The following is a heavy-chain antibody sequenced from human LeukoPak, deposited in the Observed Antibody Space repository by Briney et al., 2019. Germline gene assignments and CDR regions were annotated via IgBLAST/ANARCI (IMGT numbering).Heavy chain of an antibody. CDR2: ISYDGSNK. Sequence: PGGSLRLSCAASGFTFSSYAMHWVRQAPGKGLEWVAVISYDGSNKYYADSVKGRFTISRDNSKNTLYLQMNSLRAEDTAVYYCARDLTASSGWTNYYYYYGMDVWGQGTTVTVSS. CDR3: ARDLTASSGWTNYYYYYGMDV. V-gene: IGHV3-30-3*01. CDR1: GFTFSSYA. D-gene: IGHD6-19*01. J-gene: IGHJ6*02.